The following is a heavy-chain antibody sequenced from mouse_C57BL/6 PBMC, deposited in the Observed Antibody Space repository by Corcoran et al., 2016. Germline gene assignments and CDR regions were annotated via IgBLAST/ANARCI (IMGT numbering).Heavy chain of an antibody. CDR3: ARSRYDGFPFDY. D-gene: IGHD2-3*01. CDR2: INPNNGGT. CDR1: GYTFTDYY. Sequence: EVQLQQSGPELVKPGASVKISCKASGYTFTDYYMNWVKQSHGKSLEWIGDINPNNGGTSYNQKFKGKATLTVDKSSSTAYMELRSLTSEDSAVYYCARSRYDGFPFDYWGQGTTLTVSS. J-gene: IGHJ2*01. V-gene: IGHV1-26*01.